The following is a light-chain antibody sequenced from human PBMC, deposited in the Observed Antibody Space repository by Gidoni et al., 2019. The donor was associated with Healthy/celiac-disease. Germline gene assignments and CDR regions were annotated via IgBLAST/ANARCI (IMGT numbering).Light chain of an antibody. Sequence: SALTQPASVSGSPGQSITISCTGTSSDVGGYNYVSWYQQHPGKAPKLMIYYVSNRPSGVSNRFSGSKSGNTASLTISGLQAEDEADYYCSSYTSSSTLPVVFGGGTKLTVL. CDR2: YVS. CDR1: SSDVGGYNY. V-gene: IGLV2-14*03. CDR3: SSYTSSSTLPVV. J-gene: IGLJ2*01.